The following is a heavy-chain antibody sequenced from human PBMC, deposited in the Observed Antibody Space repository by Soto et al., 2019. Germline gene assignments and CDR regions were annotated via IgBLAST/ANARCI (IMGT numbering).Heavy chain of an antibody. V-gene: IGHV3-11*01. D-gene: IGHD1-1*01. Sequence: QVQLVESGGGLVKPGGSLRLSCAASGFTFSDFYMSWIRQAPGKGLEWISYISSGTTNIFYADSVKGRFTVSRDKAKNAVYLEMDSLRAEDTAVYYCARDRNAAGSDYWGQGTLVPFSA. CDR3: ARDRNAAGSDY. CDR2: ISSGTTNI. CDR1: GFTFSDFY. J-gene: IGHJ4*02.